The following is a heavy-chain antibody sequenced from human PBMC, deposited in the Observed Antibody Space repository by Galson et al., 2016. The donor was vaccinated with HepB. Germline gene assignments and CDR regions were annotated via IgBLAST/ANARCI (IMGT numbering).Heavy chain of an antibody. D-gene: IGHD3-10*01. V-gene: IGHV4-39*07. CDR2: IFYSGIT. Sequence: TLSLTCAVSSGSISSSTYYWGWIRQPPGKGLEWIGSIFYSGITYYNPSLTSRVTISLDTSKNQFSLKVSSVTAADTAVYYCARAVWLPLSGMDVWGQGTTVTVSS. J-gene: IGHJ6*02. CDR3: ARAVWLPLSGMDV. CDR1: SGSISSSTYY.